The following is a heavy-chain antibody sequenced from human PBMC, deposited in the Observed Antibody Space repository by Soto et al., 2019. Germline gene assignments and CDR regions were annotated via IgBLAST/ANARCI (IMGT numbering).Heavy chain of an antibody. CDR3: ARGSIAAAPYYYYGMDV. CDR2: IYYSGST. J-gene: IGHJ6*02. V-gene: IGHV4-39*01. CDR1: CGSISSSSYY. D-gene: IGHD6-13*01. Sequence: SETLSLTCTVSCGSISSSSYYWGWIRQPPGKGLEWIGSIYYSGSTYYNPSLKSRVTISVDTSKNQFSLKLSSVTAADTAVYYCARGSIAAAPYYYYGMDVWGQGTTVTVSS.